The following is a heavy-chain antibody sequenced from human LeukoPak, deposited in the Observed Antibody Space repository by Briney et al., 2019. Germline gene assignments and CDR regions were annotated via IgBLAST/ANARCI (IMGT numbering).Heavy chain of an antibody. CDR1: GFTFSSYG. J-gene: IGHJ6*03. Sequence: GGSLRLSCAASGFTFSSYGMHWVRQAPGKGLEWVAFIRYDGSNKYYADSVKGRFTISRDNSKNTLYLQMNSLRAEDTAVYYCAKDEVVPAASSLYYYYYYYMDVWGKGTTVTISS. CDR2: IRYDGSNK. CDR3: AKDEVVPAASSLYYYYYYYMDV. D-gene: IGHD2-2*01. V-gene: IGHV3-30*02.